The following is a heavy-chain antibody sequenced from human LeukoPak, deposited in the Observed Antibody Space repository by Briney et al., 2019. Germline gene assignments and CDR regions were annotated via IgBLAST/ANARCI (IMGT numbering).Heavy chain of an antibody. CDR3: AKKGYAGSGTYSYYFDF. CDR2: ISSSGAAT. D-gene: IGHD3-10*01. J-gene: IGHJ4*02. CDR1: GFSFSTYS. Sequence: GGSLRLTCAASGFSFSTYSMNWVHQAPGRGLEWVSTISSSGAATYYSDSVKGRFTISRDNSKYTLYLQMDSLRADDTAVYYCAKKGYAGSGTYSYYFDFWGQGALVAVSS. V-gene: IGHV3-23*01.